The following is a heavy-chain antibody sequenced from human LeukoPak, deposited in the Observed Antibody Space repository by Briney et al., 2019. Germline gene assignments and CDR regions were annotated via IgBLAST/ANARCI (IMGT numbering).Heavy chain of an antibody. D-gene: IGHD3-3*01. Sequence: GGSLRLSCAASGFTFSSYAMSWVRQAPGKGLEWVSAIGGSGGSTYYADSVKGRFTISGDNSKNTLYLQMNSLRAEDTAVYYCAKDIRDYDFWSGYFDYWGQGTLVTVSS. CDR2: IGGSGGST. V-gene: IGHV3-23*01. CDR1: GFTFSSYA. J-gene: IGHJ4*02. CDR3: AKDIRDYDFWSGYFDY.